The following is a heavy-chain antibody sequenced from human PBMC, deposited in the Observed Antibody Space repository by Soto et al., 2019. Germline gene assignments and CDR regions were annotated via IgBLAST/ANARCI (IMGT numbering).Heavy chain of an antibody. J-gene: IGHJ5*02. CDR2: VTGSGDRT. CDR1: GFTFSSYA. V-gene: IGHV3-23*01. D-gene: IGHD5-18*01. CDR3: VKDVSSSGWLHRS. Sequence: PGGSLRLFCAASGFTFSSYAMSWVRQAPGKGLEWVSAVTGSGDRTYCADSVKGRFTISRDNSKNTLYLQMNSLRVEDTALYYCVKDVSSSGWLHRSWGPGTVVTVSS.